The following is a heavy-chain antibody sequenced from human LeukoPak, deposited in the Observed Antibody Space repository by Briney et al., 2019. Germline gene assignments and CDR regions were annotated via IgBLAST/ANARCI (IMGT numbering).Heavy chain of an antibody. CDR1: GFTFSSCA. CDR2: ISGSGATT. V-gene: IGHV3-23*01. J-gene: IGHJ4*02. CDR3: AKDQSRVGASDPFDY. Sequence: GGSLRLSCAASGFTFSSCAMTWVRQAPGKGLEWVSSISGSGATTYYADSVKGRFTISRDNSNNTVYLQMNSLRTEDTAVYYCAKDQSRVGASDPFDYWGQGMQVGVSS. D-gene: IGHD1-26*01.